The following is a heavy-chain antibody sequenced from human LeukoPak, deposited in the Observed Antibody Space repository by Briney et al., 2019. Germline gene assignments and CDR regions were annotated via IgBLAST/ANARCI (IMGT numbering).Heavy chain of an antibody. CDR3: SRNASDSGTAYFAY. Sequence: SETLSLTCTVSGGSISSGTYYWGWVRQPPGKGLEWIGSIYYSGSTSYNPSLKSRVTISVDTSKNQFSLKLDSVTAADTAVYYCSRNASDSGTAYFAYWGQGTLVTVSS. D-gene: IGHD1-26*01. CDR2: IYYSGST. J-gene: IGHJ4*02. V-gene: IGHV4-39*01. CDR1: GGSISSGTYY.